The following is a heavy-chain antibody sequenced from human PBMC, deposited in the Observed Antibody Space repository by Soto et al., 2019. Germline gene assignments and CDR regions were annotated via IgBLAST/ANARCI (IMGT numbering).Heavy chain of an antibody. Sequence: QVQLQESGPGLVKPSETLSLTCTVSGASVNNRNYHWSWIRQPPGRGLEWIGQVQNGGTTEFDSSSLKRRLALSIDASKNQFSLKLNSVTAADTAISYCAVLLAGGGGDGTWGKGTLVTVSS. D-gene: IGHD3-16*01. CDR1: GASVNNRNYH. CDR2: VQNGGTT. V-gene: IGHV4-61*01. CDR3: AVLLAGGGGDGT. J-gene: IGHJ5*02.